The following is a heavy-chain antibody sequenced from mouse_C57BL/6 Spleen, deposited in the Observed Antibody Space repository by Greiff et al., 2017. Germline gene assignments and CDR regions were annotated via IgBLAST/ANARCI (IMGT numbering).Heavy chain of an antibody. D-gene: IGHD2-5*01. CDR1: GYAFTNYL. V-gene: IGHV1-54*01. CDR2: INPGSGGT. CDR3: ARGGYSNYVGNYYAMDY. Sequence: VQLQQSGAELVRPGTSVKVSCKASGYAFTNYLIAWVKQRPGQGLEWIGVINPGSGGTNYNEKFKGKATLTADKSSSTAYMQLSSLTSEDSAVYFCARGGYSNYVGNYYAMDYWGQGTSVTVSS. J-gene: IGHJ4*01.